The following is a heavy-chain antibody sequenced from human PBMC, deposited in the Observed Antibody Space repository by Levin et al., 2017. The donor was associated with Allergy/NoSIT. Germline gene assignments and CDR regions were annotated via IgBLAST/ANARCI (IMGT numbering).Heavy chain of an antibody. CDR2: ISSSSSTI. CDR1: GFTFSSYS. Sequence: GGSLRLSCAASGFTFSSYSMNWVRQAPGKGLEWVSYISSSSSTIYYADSVKGRFTISRDNAKNSLYLQMNSLRDEDTAVYYCARGYYYDSSGYGMDVWGQGTTVTVSS. V-gene: IGHV3-48*02. D-gene: IGHD3-22*01. CDR3: ARGYYYDSSGYGMDV. J-gene: IGHJ6*02.